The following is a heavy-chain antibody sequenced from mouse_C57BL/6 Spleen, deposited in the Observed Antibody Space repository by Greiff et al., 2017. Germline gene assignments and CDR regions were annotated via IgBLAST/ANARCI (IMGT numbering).Heavy chain of an antibody. CDR2: LYPSDSET. CDR3: ARYYGSSPFAY. V-gene: IGHV1-61*01. CDR1: GYTFTSYW. D-gene: IGHD1-1*01. J-gene: IGHJ3*01. Sequence: VQLQQPGAELVRPGSSVKLSCKASGYTFTSYWMDWVKQRPVQGLEWIGNLYPSDSETHYNQKFKDKATLTVDKSSSTAYMQLSSLTSEDSAVYYCARYYGSSPFAYWGQGTLVTVSA.